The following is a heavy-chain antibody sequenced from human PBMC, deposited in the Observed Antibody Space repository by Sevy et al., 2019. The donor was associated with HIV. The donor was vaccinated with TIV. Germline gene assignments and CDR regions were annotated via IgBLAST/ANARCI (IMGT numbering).Heavy chain of an antibody. J-gene: IGHJ3*02. CDR2: IYSGGST. CDR3: ARARYYGAAGAFDI. Sequence: GGSLRLSCAASGFTVSSNYMSWVRQAPGKGLEWVSVIYSGGSTYYADSVKGRFTISRDNSKNTLYLQMNSLRAEDTAVYYCARARYYGAAGAFDIWGQRTMVTVSS. D-gene: IGHD4-17*01. V-gene: IGHV3-53*01. CDR1: GFTVSSNY.